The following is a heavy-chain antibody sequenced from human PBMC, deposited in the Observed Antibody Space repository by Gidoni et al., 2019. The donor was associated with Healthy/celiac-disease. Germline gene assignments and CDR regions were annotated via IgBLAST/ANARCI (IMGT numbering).Heavy chain of an antibody. J-gene: IGHJ5*02. CDR2: IYYSGST. CDR1: GGSIRSGGYY. D-gene: IGHD2-2*03. CDR3: ARGEIGYCSSTSCYGNLNWFDP. V-gene: IGHV4-31*03. Sequence: QVQLQESGPGLVKPSQTLSLTCTVSGGSIRSGGYYWSWIRQHPGKGLEWIGYIYYSGSTYYNPSLKSRVTISVDTSKNQFSLKLSSVTAADTAVYYCARGEIGYCSSTSCYGNLNWFDPWGQGTLVTVSS.